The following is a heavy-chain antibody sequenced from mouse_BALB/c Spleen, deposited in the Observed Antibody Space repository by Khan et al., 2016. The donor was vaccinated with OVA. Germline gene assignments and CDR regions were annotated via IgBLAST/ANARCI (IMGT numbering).Heavy chain of an antibody. CDR1: GYSITSDYA. Sequence: EVQLQESGPGLVNPSQSLSLTCTVTGYSITSDYAWNWIRQFPGNKLEWMGYISYSGRTSYNPSLKRRISITRDTSKNQVFLKINSVTTEDTASYFCARSVTVATVVAADFDYWGQGTPLTVSS. CDR3: ARSVTVATVVAADFDY. CDR2: ISYSGRT. D-gene: IGHD1-1*01. V-gene: IGHV3-2*02. J-gene: IGHJ2*01.